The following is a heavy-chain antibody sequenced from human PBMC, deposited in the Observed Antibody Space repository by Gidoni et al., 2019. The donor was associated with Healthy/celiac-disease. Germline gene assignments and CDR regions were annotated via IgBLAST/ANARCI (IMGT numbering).Heavy chain of an antibody. V-gene: IGHV1-8*01. CDR3: ARVAWELLPHFDY. CDR2: MNPSSGNT. Sequence: QVQLVQSGAEVKKPGASVKVSCKASGYTFTSYDLNWVRQATGQGLEWMGWMNPSSGNTGYAQKFQGRVTMTRNTSISTAYMELSSLRSEDTAVYYCARVAWELLPHFDYWGQGTLVTVSS. CDR1: GYTFTSYD. J-gene: IGHJ4*02. D-gene: IGHD1-26*01.